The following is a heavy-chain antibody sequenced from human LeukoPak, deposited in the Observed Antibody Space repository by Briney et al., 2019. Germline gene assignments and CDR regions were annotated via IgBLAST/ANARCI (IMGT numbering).Heavy chain of an antibody. D-gene: IGHD2-2*01. Sequence: SETLSLTCTVSGYSISSDYYWGWIRQPPGKGLEWIGNIFHNGNTYYNPSLKSRVTMSIDTSKKQFSLKLSSVTAADTAVYYCARLGREYCSSTSCYGNYYYMDVWGKGTTVTVSS. CDR2: IFHNGNT. CDR3: ARLGREYCSSTSCYGNYYYMDV. J-gene: IGHJ6*03. V-gene: IGHV4-38-2*02. CDR1: GYSISSDYY.